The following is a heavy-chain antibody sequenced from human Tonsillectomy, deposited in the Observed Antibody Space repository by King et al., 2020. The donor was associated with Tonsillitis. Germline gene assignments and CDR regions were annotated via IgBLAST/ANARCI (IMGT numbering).Heavy chain of an antibody. J-gene: IGHJ4*02. V-gene: IGHV3-15*01. CDR2: SNSKTDGATT. Sequence: VQLVESGGGLVKPGGSLRLSCAASGFTFSNAWMSGVRQAPGKGLVWVGRSNSKTDGATTDYAAPVKGRFTISRDDSKNTLYLQMNSLKTEDTAVYYCTTDRYYDFDYWGQGTLVTVSS. CDR3: TTDRYYDFDY. CDR1: GFTFSNAW. D-gene: IGHD3-10*01.